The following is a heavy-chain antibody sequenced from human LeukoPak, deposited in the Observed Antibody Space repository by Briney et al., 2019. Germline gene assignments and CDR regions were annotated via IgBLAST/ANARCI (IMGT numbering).Heavy chain of an antibody. V-gene: IGHV3-23*01. J-gene: IGHJ3*02. CDR2: ISGSGGST. CDR3: ARATRVAVGAFDI. CDR1: GFTFSSYA. D-gene: IGHD6-19*01. Sequence: GGSLRLSCAASGFTFSSYAMSWVRQAPGKGLEWVSAISGSGGSTYYADSVKGRFTISRDNSKNTLYLQMNSLRAEDTAVYYCARATRVAVGAFDIWGQGTMVTVSS.